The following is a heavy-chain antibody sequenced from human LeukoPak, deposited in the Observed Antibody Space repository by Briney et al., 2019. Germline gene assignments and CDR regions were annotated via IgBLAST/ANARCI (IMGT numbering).Heavy chain of an antibody. V-gene: IGHV4-4*07. CDR2: IYTSGST. J-gene: IGHJ4*02. Sequence: PSETLSLTCTVSGGSISYYYWSWIRQPAGKGLEWIGRIYTSGSTNYNPSLKSRVTMSVDTSKNQFSLKLSSVTAADTAVYYCASALTKGELLPFDYWGQGTLVTVSS. CDR1: GGSISYYY. D-gene: IGHD1-26*01. CDR3: ASALTKGELLPFDY.